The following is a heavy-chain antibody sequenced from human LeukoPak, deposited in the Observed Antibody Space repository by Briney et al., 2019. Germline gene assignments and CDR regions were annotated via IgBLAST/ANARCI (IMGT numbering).Heavy chain of an antibody. CDR3: ARVAWYSSGWHVDY. D-gene: IGHD6-19*01. V-gene: IGHV3-21*05. CDR2: ISSSSSYI. Sequence: PGGSLRPSCAASGFTFSSYEMNWVRQAPGKGLEWVSYISSSSSYIYYADSVKGRFTISRDNAKNSLYLQMNSLRAEDTAVYYCARVAWYSSGWHVDYWGQGTLVTVSS. J-gene: IGHJ4*02. CDR1: GFTFSSYE.